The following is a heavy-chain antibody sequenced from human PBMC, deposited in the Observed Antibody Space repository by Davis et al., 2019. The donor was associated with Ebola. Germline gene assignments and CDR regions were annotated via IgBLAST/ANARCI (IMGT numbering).Heavy chain of an antibody. CDR3: AKQGYCSGGSCPYYYYGMDV. D-gene: IGHD2-15*01. Sequence: GESLKISCAASGFTFSGSAMHWVRQAPGKGLEWVSSISSSSSYIYYADSVKGRFTISRDNSKNTLYLQMNSLRAEDTAVYYCAKQGYCSGGSCPYYYYGMDVWGQGTTVTVSS. CDR1: GFTFSGSA. J-gene: IGHJ6*02. V-gene: IGHV3-21*04. CDR2: ISSSSSYI.